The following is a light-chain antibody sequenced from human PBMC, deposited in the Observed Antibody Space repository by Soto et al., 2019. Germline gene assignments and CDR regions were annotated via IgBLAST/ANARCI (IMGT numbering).Light chain of an antibody. CDR2: GAS. CDR1: QSVSSN. CDR3: QQYNNWPPMYT. Sequence: EIVMTQSPATLSVSPGERATLSCRASQSVSSNLAWYQQKPGQAPRLLIYGASTRATGIPARFSGSGSGTELTLTISSLQSEDFEVYYCQQYNNWPPMYTFGQGTKLEIK. J-gene: IGKJ2*01. V-gene: IGKV3-15*01.